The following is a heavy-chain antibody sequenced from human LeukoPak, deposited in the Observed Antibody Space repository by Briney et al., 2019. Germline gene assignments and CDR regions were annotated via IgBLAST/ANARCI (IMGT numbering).Heavy chain of an antibody. Sequence: GGSLRLSCAASGFTFSSYGMHWVRQAPGRGLEWVAFIRYDGSNKYYADSVKGRFTISRDNSKNTLYLQMNSLRAEDTAVYYCAKAPLRYQLLYRADYWGQGTLVTVSS. V-gene: IGHV3-30*02. CDR1: GFTFSSYG. CDR3: AKAPLRYQLLYRADY. CDR2: IRYDGSNK. D-gene: IGHD2-2*02. J-gene: IGHJ4*02.